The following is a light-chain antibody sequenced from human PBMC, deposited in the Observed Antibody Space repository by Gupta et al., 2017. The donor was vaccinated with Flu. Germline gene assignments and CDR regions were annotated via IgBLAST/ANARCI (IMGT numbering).Light chain of an antibody. CDR2: GAS. CDR3: QQYGSSQTCN. J-gene: IGKJ5*01. Sequence: EIVLTQSPGTLSLSPGERATLSCRASQSVSSSYLAWYQQKPGQAPRLLIYGASSRGTGIPDRFSGSGSGTDFTLTIRRLEPEDFAVYYCQQYGSSQTCNFGQGTQVEIK. V-gene: IGKV3-20*01. CDR1: QSVSSSY.